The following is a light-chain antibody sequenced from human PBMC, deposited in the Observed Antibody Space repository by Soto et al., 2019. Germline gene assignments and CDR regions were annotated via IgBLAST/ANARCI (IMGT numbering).Light chain of an antibody. V-gene: IGLV2-23*01. CDR3: CSFASSTSFSSTFYV. CDR2: EGR. Sequence: QSVLTQPASVSGSPGQSITISCTGTASDVGSSNLVSWYQQYPGNAPKLIIYEGRRRPSGVSGRFSDSKSGNTTSLTISGRQAEDEADYYCCSFASSTSFSSTFYVFGTGTKVTVL. J-gene: IGLJ1*01. CDR1: ASDVGSSNL.